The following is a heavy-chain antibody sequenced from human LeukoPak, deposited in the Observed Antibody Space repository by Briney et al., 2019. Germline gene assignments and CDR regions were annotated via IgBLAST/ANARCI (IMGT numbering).Heavy chain of an antibody. Sequence: GGSLRLPCAASGFTFSSYAMHWVRQAPGKGLEWVAVISYDGSNKYYADSVKGRFTISRDNSKNTLYLQMNSLRAEDTAVYYCARVVSKHYYDTGDYWGQGTLVTVSS. CDR3: ARVVSKHYYDTGDY. J-gene: IGHJ4*02. CDR1: GFTFSSYA. D-gene: IGHD3-22*01. CDR2: ISYDGSNK. V-gene: IGHV3-30*04.